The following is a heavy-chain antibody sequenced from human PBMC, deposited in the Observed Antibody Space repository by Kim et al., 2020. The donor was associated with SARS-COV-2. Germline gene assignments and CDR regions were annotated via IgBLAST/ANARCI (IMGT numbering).Heavy chain of an antibody. J-gene: IGHJ1*01. CDR2: T. CDR3: AKVGAKCYFQH. D-gene: IGHD3-10*01. V-gene: IGHV4-59*01. Sequence: TNYHPYLKSRVIISLDTSKNQFSLKLSSVTAADTAGYYCAKVGAKCYFQHWGQGSLVTVSS.